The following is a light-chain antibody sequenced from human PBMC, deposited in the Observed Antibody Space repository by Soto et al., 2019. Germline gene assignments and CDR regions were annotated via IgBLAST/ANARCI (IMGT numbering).Light chain of an antibody. V-gene: IGKV1-27*01. Sequence: DIQMTQSPSSLSASVGARFTITCRASQGIANYLAWYQHKPGKVPNLLIYAAPTLQSGVPSRFSGGGSGTDFTLTISSLQPEDVATYYCQKYNSAPRTFGQGTKVDIK. CDR2: AAP. CDR3: QKYNSAPRT. J-gene: IGKJ1*01. CDR1: QGIANY.